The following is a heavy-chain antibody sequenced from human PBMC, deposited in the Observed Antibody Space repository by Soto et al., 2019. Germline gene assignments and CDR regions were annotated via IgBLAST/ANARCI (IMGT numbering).Heavy chain of an antibody. CDR1: GVTLTNVW. V-gene: IGHV3-15*07. CDR2: IKSNIDGGTT. D-gene: IGHD5-18*01. CDR3: SHGYYQYFNS. Sequence: GGSLRLSCEVSGVTLTNVWMNWVRQAPGKGPEWVGRIKSNIDGGTTDYAAPVKGRFTVSRDDSENTLYLQMNNLKTEDTAVYYCSHGYYQYFNSWGQGTLVTVSS. J-gene: IGHJ4*02.